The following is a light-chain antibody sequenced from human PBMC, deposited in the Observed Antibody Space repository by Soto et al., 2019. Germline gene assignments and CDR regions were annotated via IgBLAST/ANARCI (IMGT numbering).Light chain of an antibody. CDR1: QSVSSSY. V-gene: IGKV3-20*01. CDR2: GAS. J-gene: IGKJ3*01. CDR3: QQYGSSLFT. Sequence: EIVLTQSPGTLSLSPGERATLSCRASQSVSSSYLAWYQQKPGQATRLLIYGASSRATGIPDRFSGSGSGTDFPLTISRLEPEDFAVYYCQQYGSSLFTFGPGTKVDIK.